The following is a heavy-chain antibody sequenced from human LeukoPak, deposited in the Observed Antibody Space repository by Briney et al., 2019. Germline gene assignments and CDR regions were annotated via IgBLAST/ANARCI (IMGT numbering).Heavy chain of an antibody. CDR3: AKDIVVVPAARGVSLGY. CDR2: ITWNSGSI. D-gene: IGHD2-2*01. CDR1: GFTFDDYA. J-gene: IGHJ4*02. Sequence: GGSLRLSCAASGFTFDDYAMHWVRQAPGKGLEWVSGITWNSGSIDYADSVKGRFTISRDNAKNSLYLQMNSLRAEDTAVYYCAKDIVVVPAARGVSLGYWGQGTLVTVSS. V-gene: IGHV3-9*01.